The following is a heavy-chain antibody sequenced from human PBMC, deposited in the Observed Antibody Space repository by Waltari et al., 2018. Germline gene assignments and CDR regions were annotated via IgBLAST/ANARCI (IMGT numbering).Heavy chain of an antibody. CDR1: GGSFSGYY. D-gene: IGHD3-22*01. CDR2: INHSGST. V-gene: IGHV4-34*01. CDR3: ARGPRRGYYRYFDY. J-gene: IGHJ4*02. Sequence: QVQLQQWGAGLLKPSETLSLTCAVYGGSFSGYYWSWIRQTPGKGLEWIGEINHSGSTNYNPSLKSRVTISVDTSKNQFSLKLSSVTAADTAVYYCARGPRRGYYRYFDYWGQGTLVTVSS.